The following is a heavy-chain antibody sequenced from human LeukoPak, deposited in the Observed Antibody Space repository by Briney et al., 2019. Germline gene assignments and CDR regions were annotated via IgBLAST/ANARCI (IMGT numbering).Heavy chain of an antibody. CDR1: GFTFSSYE. V-gene: IGHV3-15*01. CDR3: TTPSERRFLEWLPWDY. CDR2: IKSKTDGGTT. D-gene: IGHD3-3*01. J-gene: IGHJ4*02. Sequence: GGSLRLSCAASGFTFSSYEMNWVRQAPGKGLEWVGRIKSKTDGGTTDYAAPVKGRFTISRDDSKNTLYLQMNSLKTEDTAVYYCTTPSERRFLEWLPWDYWGQGTLVTVSS.